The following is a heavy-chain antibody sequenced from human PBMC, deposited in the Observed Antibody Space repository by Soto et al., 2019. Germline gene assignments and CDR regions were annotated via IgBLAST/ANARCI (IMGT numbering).Heavy chain of an antibody. Sequence: SETLSRTCTVSGSSISSYYLSWIRQPPGKGQEWMGDIYYSGSTKYNPSLKMRVTISVDASKNQLSLKLSSVTAADTLVYFCARVFYGSGSYWVMDAWGKCTTVSVSS. CDR2: IYYSGST. D-gene: IGHD3-10*01. CDR3: ARVFYGSGSYWVMDA. CDR1: GSSISSYY. J-gene: IGHJ6*03. V-gene: IGHV4-59*01.